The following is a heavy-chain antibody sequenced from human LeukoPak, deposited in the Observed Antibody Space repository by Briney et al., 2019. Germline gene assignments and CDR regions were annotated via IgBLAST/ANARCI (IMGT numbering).Heavy chain of an antibody. V-gene: IGHV1-58*01. CDR3: TAAYIGGAMVTNAFDI. D-gene: IGHD5-18*01. Sequence: SVKVSCKASGFSFTNSAVQWVRQARGQRLEWIGWIVVGSGNTIYVQKFQERVTITRDMSTSTAYMELSSLRSEDTAVYYCTAAYIGGAMVTNAFDIWGQGTMVTVSS. CDR2: IVVGSGNT. CDR1: GFSFTNSA. J-gene: IGHJ3*02.